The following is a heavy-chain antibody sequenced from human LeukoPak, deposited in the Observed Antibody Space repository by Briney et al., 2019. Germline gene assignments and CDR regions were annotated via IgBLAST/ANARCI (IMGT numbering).Heavy chain of an antibody. CDR1: GGSISSYY. D-gene: IGHD3-22*01. V-gene: IGHV4-59*01. CDR3: ARDQARLGYYYDSSGYLFDY. J-gene: IGHJ4*02. Sequence: SETLSLTCTVSGGSISSYYWSWIRQPPGKGLEWIGYIYYSGSTNYNPSLKSRVTISGDTSKNQFSLKLRSVTAADTAVYYCARDQARLGYYYDSSGYLFDYWGQGTLVTVSS. CDR2: IYYSGST.